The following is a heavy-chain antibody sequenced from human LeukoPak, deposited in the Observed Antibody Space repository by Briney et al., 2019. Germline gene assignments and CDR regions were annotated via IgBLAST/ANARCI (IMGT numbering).Heavy chain of an antibody. CDR3: ARQRPITMVREVSFDP. Sequence: PSETLSLTCTVSGGSISSYYWSWIRQPPGKGLEWIGYIYYSGSTNYNPSLKSRVTISVDTSKNQFSLKLSSVTAADTAVYYCARQRPITMVREVSFDPWGQGTLVTVSS. CDR1: GGSISSYY. V-gene: IGHV4-59*08. D-gene: IGHD3-10*01. J-gene: IGHJ5*02. CDR2: IYYSGST.